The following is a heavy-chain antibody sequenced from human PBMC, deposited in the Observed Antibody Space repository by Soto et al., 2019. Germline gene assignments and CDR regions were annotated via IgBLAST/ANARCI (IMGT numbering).Heavy chain of an antibody. CDR3: AREGVAVGMDV. Sequence: ESGGGVVQPGRSLRLSCAASGFTFSSYGMHWVRQAPGKGLEWVAVIWYDGSNKYYADSVKGRFTISRDNSKNTLYLQMNSLRAEDTAVYYCAREGVAVGMDVWGQGTTVTASS. V-gene: IGHV3-33*01. J-gene: IGHJ6*02. D-gene: IGHD5-12*01. CDR2: IWYDGSNK. CDR1: GFTFSSYG.